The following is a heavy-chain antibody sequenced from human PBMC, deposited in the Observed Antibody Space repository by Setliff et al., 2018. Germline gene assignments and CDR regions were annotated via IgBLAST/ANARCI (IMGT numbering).Heavy chain of an antibody. J-gene: IGHJ4*02. D-gene: IGHD3-10*01. CDR3: ARAMVRGVNNLV. V-gene: IGHV4-61*02. CDR1: GGTINSDTYY. Sequence: TSETLSLTCTVSGGTINSDTYYWSWIRQPAGKGLEWIGRIYSSGSTDYNPSLKSRVTISVDTSKNQFSLKLRSVTAADTAVYYCARAMVRGVNNLVWGQGTLVTVSS. CDR2: IYSSGST.